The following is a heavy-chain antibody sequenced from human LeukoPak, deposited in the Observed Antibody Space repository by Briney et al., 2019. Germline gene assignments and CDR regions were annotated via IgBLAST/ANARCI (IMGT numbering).Heavy chain of an antibody. CDR3: ARIPLYSSSYDAFDI. CDR2: INPNSGGT. J-gene: IGHJ3*02. CDR1: GYTFTGYY. V-gene: IGHV1-2*04. Sequence: ASVKVSCKASGYTFTGYYMHWVRQAPGQGLEWMGWINPNSGGTNYAQKFQGWVTMTRDTSISTAYMELSRLRSDDTAVYYCARIPLYSSSYDAFDIWGQGTMVTVSS. D-gene: IGHD6-13*01.